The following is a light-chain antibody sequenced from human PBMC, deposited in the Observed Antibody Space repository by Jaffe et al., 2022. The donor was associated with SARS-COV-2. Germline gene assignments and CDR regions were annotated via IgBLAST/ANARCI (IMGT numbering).Light chain of an antibody. CDR3: HQYYTTAPT. Sequence: DIVMTQSPDSLAVSLGERATINCKSSQNILYRSNNKNYLAWYQQKPGQPPKLLIYWASTRESGVSDRFSGSGSGTDFTLTISSLQAEDVALYYCHQYYTTAPTFGGGTKLEIK. J-gene: IGKJ4*01. V-gene: IGKV4-1*01. CDR1: QNILYRSNNKNY. CDR2: WAS.